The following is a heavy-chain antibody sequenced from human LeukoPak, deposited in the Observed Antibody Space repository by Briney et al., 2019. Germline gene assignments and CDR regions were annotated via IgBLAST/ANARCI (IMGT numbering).Heavy chain of an antibody. CDR1: GYTFTSYD. V-gene: IGHV1-8*01. Sequence: VAPVKVSCKASGYTFTSYDINWVRQATGQGLEWMGWMNPNSGNTGYAQKFQGRVTMTRNTSISTAYMELSSLRSEDTAVYYCATLKDGYNKGSFDYWGQGTLVTVSS. CDR2: MNPNSGNT. CDR3: ATLKDGYNKGSFDY. J-gene: IGHJ4*02. D-gene: IGHD5-12*01.